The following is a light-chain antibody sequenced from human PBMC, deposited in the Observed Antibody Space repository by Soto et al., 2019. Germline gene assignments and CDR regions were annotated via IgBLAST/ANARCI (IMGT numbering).Light chain of an antibody. Sequence: SYELTQPPSVSVAPGQTARITCGGNNIGAYSVYWYQQKPGQAPVLVVYDDTNRPSGIPGRFSGSNSGNTATLTISSVEAGDEAAYYCQVWDSDSDPSYVFGGGTKLT. CDR1: NIGAYS. CDR2: DDT. V-gene: IGLV3-21*02. CDR3: QVWDSDSDPSYV. J-gene: IGLJ1*01.